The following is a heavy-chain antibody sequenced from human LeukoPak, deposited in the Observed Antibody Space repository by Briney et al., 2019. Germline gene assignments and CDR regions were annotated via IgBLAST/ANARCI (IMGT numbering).Heavy chain of an antibody. Sequence: PGGSLRLSCLASGFTFNNFEITWVRQAPGKGLEWVSYISSSGGATYYAESMKGRFTISRDNAKNSVFLQMNGPRPSDTSVYYCARINGQRTSIDYWGQGTLATVSS. CDR2: ISSSGGAT. CDR1: GFTFNNFE. D-gene: IGHD6-25*01. V-gene: IGHV3-48*03. J-gene: IGHJ4*02. CDR3: ARINGQRTSIDY.